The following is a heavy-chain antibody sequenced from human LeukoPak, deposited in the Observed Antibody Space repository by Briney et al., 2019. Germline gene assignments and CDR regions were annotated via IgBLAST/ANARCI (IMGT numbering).Heavy chain of an antibody. V-gene: IGHV3-30*03. Sequence: QPGGSLRLSCAASGFTFSSYGMHWVRQAPGKGLEWVAVISYDGSNKYYADSVKGRFTISRDNSKNTLYLQMNSLRAGDTAVFYCARDSDFSGRDGRIDYWGQGTLVTVSS. CDR3: ARDSDFSGRDGRIDY. D-gene: IGHD3-10*01. CDR2: ISYDGSNK. CDR1: GFTFSSYG. J-gene: IGHJ4*02.